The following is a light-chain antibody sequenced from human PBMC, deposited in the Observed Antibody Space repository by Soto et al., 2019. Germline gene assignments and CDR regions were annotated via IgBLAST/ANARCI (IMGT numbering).Light chain of an antibody. Sequence: MNLSASTVSVKIKDRVAITCRSSQSISTWLAWYQQKIGKAPKLLIYDASTLESGVPSRFSGSGSGTEFTLTISSLQPDDFATYYCQQYLTYFLLSFGGGGKV. CDR2: DAS. V-gene: IGKV1-5*01. J-gene: IGKJ4*01. CDR3: QQYLTYFLLS. CDR1: QSISTW.